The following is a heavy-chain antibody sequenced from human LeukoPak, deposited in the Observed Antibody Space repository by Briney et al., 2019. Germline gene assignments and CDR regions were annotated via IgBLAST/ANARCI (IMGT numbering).Heavy chain of an antibody. J-gene: IGHJ4*02. V-gene: IGHV3-23*01. CDR2: MSGSGGST. Sequence: PGGSLRLSCAASGFTFSSYAMSWVRQAPGKGLEWISIMSGSGGSTHYADSVKGRFSISRDSSKNTLYLQMNSLRAEDTAVYYCAKQRGMANGAPDYWGQGTLVTVSS. CDR1: GFTFSSYA. D-gene: IGHD5-24*01. CDR3: AKQRGMANGAPDY.